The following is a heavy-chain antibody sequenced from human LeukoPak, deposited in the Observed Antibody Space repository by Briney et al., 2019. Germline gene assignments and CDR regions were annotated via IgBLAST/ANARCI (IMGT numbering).Heavy chain of an antibody. CDR1: GFTFSDYY. V-gene: IGHV3-11*04. CDR3: ARDLDDSSGYYYYFDY. CDR2: ISSSGNNT. D-gene: IGHD3-22*01. Sequence: GGSLRLSCAASGFTFSDYYMSWIRQAPGKGLEWVSTISSSGNNTYYTDSVKGRFTISRDNSKNTLFLQMNSLRAEDTAVYYCARDLDDSSGYYYYFDYWGQGTLVTVSS. J-gene: IGHJ4*02.